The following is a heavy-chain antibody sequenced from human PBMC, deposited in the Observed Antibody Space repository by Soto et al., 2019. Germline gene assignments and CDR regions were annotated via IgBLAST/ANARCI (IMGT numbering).Heavy chain of an antibody. Sequence: GGSLRLSCAASGFTFSSYAMSWVRQAPGKGLEWVSAISGSGGSTYYADSVKGRFTISRDNSKNTLYLQMNSLGAEDTAVYYCAKDLPHKVIKFGGVIAKTLFHYWGQGTLVTVSS. CDR1: GFTFSSYA. J-gene: IGHJ4*02. V-gene: IGHV3-23*01. CDR2: ISGSGGST. CDR3: AKDLPHKVIKFGGVIAKTLFHY. D-gene: IGHD3-16*02.